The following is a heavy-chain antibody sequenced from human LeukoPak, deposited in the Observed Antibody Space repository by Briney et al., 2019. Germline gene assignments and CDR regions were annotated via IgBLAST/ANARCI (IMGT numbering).Heavy chain of an antibody. CDR3: ARSGWPYYFDY. J-gene: IGHJ4*02. Sequence: GGSLRLSCAASGFTLSNYWMHWVRQAPGKGLVWVSRLHSDGTSTSYADSVRGRFTISRDNARNTLYLQMNTPRAEDTAVYYCARSGWPYYFDYWGQGTLVTVSS. D-gene: IGHD6-25*01. CDR1: GFTLSNYW. V-gene: IGHV3-74*01. CDR2: LHSDGTST.